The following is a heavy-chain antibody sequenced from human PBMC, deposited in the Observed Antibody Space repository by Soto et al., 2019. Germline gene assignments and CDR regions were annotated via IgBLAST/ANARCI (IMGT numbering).Heavy chain of an antibody. CDR1: GGSFSGYY. D-gene: IGHD5-12*01. V-gene: IGHV4-34*01. CDR3: ARVSGRGYSGYDYPRYYYYGMDV. Sequence: SETLSLTCAVYGGSFSGYYWSWIRQPPGKGLEWIGEINHSGSTNYNPSLKSRVTISVDTSKNQFSLKLSSVTAADTAVYYCARVSGRGYSGYDYPRYYYYGMDVWGQGTTVTVS. CDR2: INHSGST. J-gene: IGHJ6*02.